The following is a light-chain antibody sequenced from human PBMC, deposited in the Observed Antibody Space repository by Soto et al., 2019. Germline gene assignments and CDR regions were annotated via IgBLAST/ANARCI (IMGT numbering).Light chain of an antibody. CDR1: QSVTIN. CDR3: QQYNNWPRT. V-gene: IGKV3-15*01. J-gene: IGKJ1*01. Sequence: EIVLTQTPGTLSLSPGERATLSCGASQSVTINYLAWYQQKPGQAPRLLIYAASCRATGIPARFSGSGSGTEFALTINSLQSEDFAVYYCQQYNNWPRTFGQGTKVDIK. CDR2: AAS.